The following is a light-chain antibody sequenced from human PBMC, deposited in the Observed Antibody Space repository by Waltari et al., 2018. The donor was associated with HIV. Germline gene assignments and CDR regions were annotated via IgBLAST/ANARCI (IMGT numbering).Light chain of an antibody. CDR2: AAS. J-gene: IGKJ3*01. CDR1: QAISDS. V-gene: IGKV1-NL1*01. Sequence: DIQMTQSPSSLSASVGDSVTITCRASQAISDSLAWYQQTPGKAPKLLVSAASRLESGVPSRFSGSGSGTEYTLTISSLQPEDFATYYCQQYHTVPYTFGPGAKVDI. CDR3: QQYHTVPYT.